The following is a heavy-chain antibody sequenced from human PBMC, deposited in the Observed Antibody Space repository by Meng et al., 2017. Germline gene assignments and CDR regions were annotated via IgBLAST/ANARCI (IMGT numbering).Heavy chain of an antibody. CDR3: ATTYYYGSGSYYQGDNWFDP. J-gene: IGHJ5*02. CDR1: GYTFTSYD. Sequence: ASVKVSCKASGYTFTSYDINWVRQAPGQGLEWMGWINPNSGGTNYAQKFQGRVTMTRDTSISTAYMELSRLRSDDTAVYYCATTYYYGSGSYYQGDNWFDPWGQGTLVTVSS. D-gene: IGHD3-10*01. V-gene: IGHV1-2*02. CDR2: INPNSGGT.